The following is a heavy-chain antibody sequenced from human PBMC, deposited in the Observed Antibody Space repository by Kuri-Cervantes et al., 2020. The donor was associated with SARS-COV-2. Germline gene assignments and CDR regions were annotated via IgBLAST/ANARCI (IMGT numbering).Heavy chain of an antibody. CDR2: ISYDGSNK. V-gene: IGHV3-30-3*01. CDR1: GFTLTSHA. J-gene: IGHJ4*02. CDR3: ARGEWGY. Sequence: GGSLRLSCAVSGFTLTSHAMHWVRQAPGKGLEWVAIISYDGSNKYYADSVKGRFTISRDNSKNTLYLQMNSLRAEDTAVYYCARGEWGYWGQGTLVTVSS. D-gene: IGHD1-26*01.